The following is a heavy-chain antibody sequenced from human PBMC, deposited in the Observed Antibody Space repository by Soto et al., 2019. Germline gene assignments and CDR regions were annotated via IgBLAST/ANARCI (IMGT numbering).Heavy chain of an antibody. CDR3: AKAVAPYYYDSSGYGAIDY. V-gene: IGHV3-23*01. Sequence: PGGSLRLSCAASGFTFSSYAMSWVRQAPGKGLEWVSAISGSGGSTYYADSVKGRLTISRDNSKNTLYLQMNSLRAEDTAVYYCAKAVAPYYYDSSGYGAIDYWGQGTLVTVSS. J-gene: IGHJ4*02. CDR2: ISGSGGST. D-gene: IGHD3-22*01. CDR1: GFTFSSYA.